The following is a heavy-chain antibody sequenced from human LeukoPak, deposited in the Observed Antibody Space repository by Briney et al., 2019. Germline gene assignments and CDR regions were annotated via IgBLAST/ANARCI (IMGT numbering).Heavy chain of an antibody. CDR1: GYTFTGYY. J-gene: IGHJ4*02. D-gene: IGHD1-26*01. V-gene: IGHV1-2*02. CDR3: ARDRYRAPTDY. CDR2: INPNSGGT. Sequence: ASVTVSCMASGYTFTGYYMHWVRQAPGQGLEWMGWINPNSGGTNYAQKFQGRVTMTRDTSISTAYMELSRLRSDDTAVYYCARDRYRAPTDYWGQGTLVTVSS.